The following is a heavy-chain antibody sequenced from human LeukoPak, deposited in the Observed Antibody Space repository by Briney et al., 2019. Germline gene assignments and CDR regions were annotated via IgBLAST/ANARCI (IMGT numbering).Heavy chain of an antibody. V-gene: IGHV4-59*08. CDR2: IYYSGST. Sequence: GSLRLSCAASGFTVSSNYMSWVRQAPGKGLEWIGNIYYSGSTYYNPSLKSRVTISLDTSKNQFSLKLSSVTAADTAVYYCARARNWGSGRNWFDPWGQGTLVTVSS. J-gene: IGHJ5*02. CDR3: ARARNWGSGRNWFDP. D-gene: IGHD7-27*01. CDR1: GFTVSSNY.